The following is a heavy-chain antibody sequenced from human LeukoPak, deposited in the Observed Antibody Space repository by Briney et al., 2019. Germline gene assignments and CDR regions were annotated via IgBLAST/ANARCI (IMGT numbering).Heavy chain of an antibody. V-gene: IGHV3-30*02. CDR2: IRYDGSNK. CDR3: AKGFYDSSGYPIDY. Sequence: GSLRLSCAASGFTFSSYGMHWVRQAPGKGLEWVAFIRYDGSNKYYADSVKGRFTISRDNSKNTLYLQMNSLRAEDTAVYYCAKGFYDSSGYPIDYWGQGTLVTVSS. J-gene: IGHJ4*02. D-gene: IGHD3-22*01. CDR1: GFTFSSYG.